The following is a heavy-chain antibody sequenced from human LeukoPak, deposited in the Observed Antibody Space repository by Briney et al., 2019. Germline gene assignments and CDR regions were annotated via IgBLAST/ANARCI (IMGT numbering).Heavy chain of an antibody. CDR1: EFTFSSYG. D-gene: IGHD3-10*01. Sequence: GGSLRLSCAASEFTFSSYGMHWVRQAPGKGLEWVAVISYDGSNKYYADSVKGRFTISRDNSKNTLYLQMNSLRAEDTAVYYCAKDADYYGSGGYYRLGYWGQGTLVTVSS. CDR2: ISYDGSNK. J-gene: IGHJ4*02. V-gene: IGHV3-30*18. CDR3: AKDADYYGSGGYYRLGY.